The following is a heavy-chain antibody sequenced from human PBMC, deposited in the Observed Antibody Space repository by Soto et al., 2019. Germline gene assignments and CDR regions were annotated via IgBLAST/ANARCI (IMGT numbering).Heavy chain of an antibody. V-gene: IGHV5-10-1*01. CDR3: ARRAVGATTAFDI. CDR1: GYSFTSYW. Sequence: GESLKISCKGSGYSFTSYWISWVRQMPGKGLEWMGRIDPSDSYTNYSPSFQGHVTISADKSISTAYLQWSSLKASDTAMYYCARRAVGATTAFDIWGQGTMVTV. J-gene: IGHJ3*02. CDR2: IDPSDSYT. D-gene: IGHD1-26*01.